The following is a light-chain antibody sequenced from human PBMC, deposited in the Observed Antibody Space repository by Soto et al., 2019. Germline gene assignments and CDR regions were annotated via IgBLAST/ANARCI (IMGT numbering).Light chain of an antibody. CDR1: SSDVGDFNY. V-gene: IGLV2-14*03. J-gene: IGLJ2*01. CDR3: SSYSSSSTHVV. Sequence: QSGLTQPASVAGSPGRSVTISCTGSSSDVGDFNYVSWYQHLPGRAPKLIIYDVTNRPSGISYRFSASKSGRTASLTISGLQAEDEADYYCSSYSSSSTHVVFGGGTKVTVL. CDR2: DVT.